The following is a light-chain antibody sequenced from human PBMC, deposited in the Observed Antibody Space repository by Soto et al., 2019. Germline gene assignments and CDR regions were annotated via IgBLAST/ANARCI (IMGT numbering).Light chain of an antibody. CDR2: DVT. CDR3: SSYAGLATYVL. CDR1: SSDTAGYNY. V-gene: IGLV2-23*02. J-gene: IGLJ2*01. Sequence: QSALTQPASVSGSPGQSITISCTGTSSDTAGYNYVSWYQQHPGKAPKLMIYDVTKRPSGVSDRFSASKSGNTASLTISGLQPEDEADYYCSSYAGLATYVLFGGGTKVTVL.